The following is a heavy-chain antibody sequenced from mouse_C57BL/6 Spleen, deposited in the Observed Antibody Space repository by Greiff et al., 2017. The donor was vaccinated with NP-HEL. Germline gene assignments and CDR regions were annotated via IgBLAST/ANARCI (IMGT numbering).Heavy chain of an antibody. V-gene: IGHV1-82*01. D-gene: IGHD2-4*01. CDR2: IYPGDGDT. CDR3: ARDYDDAMDY. Sequence: LQESGPELVKPGASVKISCKASGYAFSSSWMNWVKQRPGKGLEWIGRIYPGDGDTNYNGKFKGKATLTADKSSSTAYMQLSSLTSEDSAVYFCARDYDDAMDYWGQGTSVTVSS. CDR1: GYAFSSSW. J-gene: IGHJ4*01.